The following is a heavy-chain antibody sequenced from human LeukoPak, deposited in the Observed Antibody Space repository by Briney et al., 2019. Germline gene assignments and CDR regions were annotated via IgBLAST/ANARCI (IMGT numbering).Heavy chain of an antibody. CDR2: IYYTGST. J-gene: IGHJ5*02. Sequence: SETLSLTCTVSGASISSSYWNWIRQPPGKGLEWIWYIYYTGSTTYNPSPKSRATISVDTSKNQFSMKLQSVTAADTAVYYCASHPPAAARPWGWFDPWGQGTLVTVSS. CDR3: ASHPPAAARPWGWFDP. D-gene: IGHD1-26*01. V-gene: IGHV4-59*08. CDR1: GASISSSY.